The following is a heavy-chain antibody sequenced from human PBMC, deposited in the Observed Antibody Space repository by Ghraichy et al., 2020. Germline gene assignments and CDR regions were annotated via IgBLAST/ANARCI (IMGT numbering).Heavy chain of an antibody. V-gene: IGHV4-59*01. CDR1: GGSISSYY. D-gene: IGHD1-26*01. CDR3: ARVLNSGHYYYYYYMDV. CDR2: IYYNGNT. Sequence: SETLSLTCTVSGGSISSYYWNWIRQPPGRGLEWIGYIYYNGNTNYNPSLKSRVTISKDTSNNQFSLRLSSVTAADTAVYYCARVLNSGHYYYYYYMDVWGKGTTVTVSS. J-gene: IGHJ6*03.